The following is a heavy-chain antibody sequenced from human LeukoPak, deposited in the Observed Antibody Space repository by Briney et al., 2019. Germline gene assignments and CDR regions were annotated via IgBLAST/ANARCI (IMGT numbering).Heavy chain of an antibody. J-gene: IGHJ3*02. Sequence: PSETLSLTCAGYGGSFSDYYWSCIRQPPGKGLNWIGESNHSGSTNDNPSLKSRVTISVDTSKNQFSLKLSSVTAADTAVYYCARGLRPPGKRCSGGSCYSKAFDIWGQGTMVTVSS. V-gene: IGHV4-34*01. D-gene: IGHD2-15*01. CDR3: ARGLRPPGKRCSGGSCYSKAFDI. CDR1: GGSFSDYY. CDR2: SNHSGST.